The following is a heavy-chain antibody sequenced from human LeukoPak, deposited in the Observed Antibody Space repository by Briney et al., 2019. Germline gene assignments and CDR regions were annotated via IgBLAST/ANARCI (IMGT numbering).Heavy chain of an antibody. D-gene: IGHD4-23*01. J-gene: IGHJ3*02. CDR1: GYTLTELS. V-gene: IGHV1-24*01. CDR2: FDPEDGEA. Sequence: ASVKVSCKVSGYTLTELSMHWVRQAHGKGLEWMGGFDPEDGEAIYAQKFQGRVTMTEDTSTDTAYMELSSLRSEDTAVYYCATEVGIGGFDAFDIWGQGTMVTVSS. CDR3: ATEVGIGGFDAFDI.